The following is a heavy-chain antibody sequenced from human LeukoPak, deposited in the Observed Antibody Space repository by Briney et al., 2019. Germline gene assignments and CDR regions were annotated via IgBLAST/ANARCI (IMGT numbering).Heavy chain of an antibody. V-gene: IGHV4-59*12. J-gene: IGHJ5*02. CDR3: ARGESGWPSSFGGVIVSNWFDP. D-gene: IGHD3-16*02. CDR2: IYNSGRT. Sequence: SETLSLTCTVSGGSISDYHWSWIRQPPGKGLEYIGYIYNSGRTFYNPSLKSRVTISVDTSKNQFSLKLSSVTAADTAVYYCARGESGWPSSFGGVIVSNWFDPWGQGTLVTVSS. CDR1: GGSISDYH.